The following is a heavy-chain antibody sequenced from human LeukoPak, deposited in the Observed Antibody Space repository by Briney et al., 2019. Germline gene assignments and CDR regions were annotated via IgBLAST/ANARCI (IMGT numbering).Heavy chain of an antibody. J-gene: IGHJ3*02. CDR2: INAGNGNT. D-gene: IGHD5-18*01. V-gene: IGHV1-3*01. CDR3: ARIAMDTKESAFDI. CDR1: GYTFTSYA. Sequence: ASVKVSCKASGYTFTSYAMHWVRQAPGQRLEWMGWINAGNGNTKYSQKFQGRVTITRDTSASTAYMELSSLRSEDTAVYYCARIAMDTKESAFDIWGQGTMVTVSS.